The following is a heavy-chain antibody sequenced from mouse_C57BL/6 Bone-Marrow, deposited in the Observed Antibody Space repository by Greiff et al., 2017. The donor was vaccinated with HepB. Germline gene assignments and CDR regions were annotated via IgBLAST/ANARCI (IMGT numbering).Heavy chain of an antibody. CDR2: IDPETGGT. CDR1: GYTFTDYE. D-gene: IGHD2-4*01. J-gene: IGHJ3*01. Sequence: VQLQQSGAELVRPGASVTLSCKASGYTFTDYEMHWVKQTPVHGLEWIGAIDPETGGTAYNQKFKGKAILTADKSSSTAYMELSSLTSEASAVYYCTSPPYYDYGGAWFAYWGQGTLVTVSA. CDR3: TSPPYYDYGGAWFAY. V-gene: IGHV1-15*01.